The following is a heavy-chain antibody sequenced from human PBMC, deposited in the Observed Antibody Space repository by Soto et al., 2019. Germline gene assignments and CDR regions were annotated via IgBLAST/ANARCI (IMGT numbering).Heavy chain of an antibody. J-gene: IGHJ6*03. D-gene: IGHD4-17*01. V-gene: IGHV4-31*03. CDR1: GGSISSGGYY. CDR3: ASTTVTSPIYYYYYYMDV. Sequence: PSETLSLTCTVSGGSISSGGYYWSWIRQHPGKGLEWIGYIYYSGSTYYNPSLKSRVTISVDTSKNQFSLKLSSVTAADTAVYYCASTTVTSPIYYYYYYMDVWGKGTTVTVSS. CDR2: IYYSGST.